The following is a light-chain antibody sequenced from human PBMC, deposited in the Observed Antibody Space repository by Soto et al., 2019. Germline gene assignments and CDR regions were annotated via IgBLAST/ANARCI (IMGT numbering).Light chain of an antibody. CDR2: EVN. Sequence: QSALTQPASVSGSPGQSITISCTGTSSDVGGYKYVSWYQQHPGKAPKLMIYEVNSRPSGVSNRFSGSKSGNTASLTISGLQAEDEADYYCSSLTTSDTWVFGGGTKVTVL. CDR3: SSLTTSDTWV. CDR1: SSDVGGYKY. J-gene: IGLJ3*02. V-gene: IGLV2-14*01.